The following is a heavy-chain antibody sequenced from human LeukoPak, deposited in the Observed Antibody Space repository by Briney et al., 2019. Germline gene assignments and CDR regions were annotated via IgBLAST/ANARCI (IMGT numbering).Heavy chain of an antibody. CDR1: GFTFNSNA. Sequence: PGRSLRLSCAASGFTFNSNAMHWLRQAPGKGVEWVAIISFDGSNEYYADSVRGRFTISRDNSNNTLSLQMNNLRPGDTAVYYCARDFDYVWGIPDYWGRGTLVIVSS. V-gene: IGHV3-30-3*01. CDR3: ARDFDYVWGIPDY. CDR2: ISFDGSNE. J-gene: IGHJ4*02. D-gene: IGHD3-16*01.